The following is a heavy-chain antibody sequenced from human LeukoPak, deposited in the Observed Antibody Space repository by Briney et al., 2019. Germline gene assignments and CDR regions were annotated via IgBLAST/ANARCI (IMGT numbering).Heavy chain of an antibody. CDR3: ARRDIVVVVSASDH. V-gene: IGHV3-23*01. D-gene: IGHD2-15*01. CDR2: ITASGDNT. Sequence: PGGSLRLSCEASGFIFSDYVMIWVRQAPGKGLEWVSGITASGDNTYYSDSVKGRFTMSRDNSKNTVYLQMNSLRVGDTAVYYCARRDIVVVVSASDHWGQGTLVTVSS. CDR1: GFIFSDYV. J-gene: IGHJ4*02.